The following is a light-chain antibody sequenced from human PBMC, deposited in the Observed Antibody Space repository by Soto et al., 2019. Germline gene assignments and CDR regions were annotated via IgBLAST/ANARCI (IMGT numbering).Light chain of an antibody. CDR3: HQYNNWPSS. Sequence: EIVTTQSPATLSGSPGERATLSCRTSQSVSVNLAWYQQKPGQAPRLLIYGASITATGIPARFSGSGSGTEFSLTISSLQSEDFAVYYCHQYNNWPSSFGPGTKVQIK. V-gene: IGKV3-15*01. J-gene: IGKJ3*01. CDR1: QSVSVN. CDR2: GAS.